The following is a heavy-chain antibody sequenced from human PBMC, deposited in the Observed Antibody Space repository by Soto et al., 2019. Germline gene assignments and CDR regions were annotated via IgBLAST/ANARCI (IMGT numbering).Heavy chain of an antibody. CDR2: IYDSESA. Sequence: QVQLQESGPGLVKASQTLSLICSVSGESISSGGYYWSWIRHHPGKGPVWIGYIYDSESAYYTPSLKSRVTISMDTSKIHFAMKLSSVTAADTAVYYCARASSSSSAADYWGQGTLITVSS. J-gene: IGHJ4*02. D-gene: IGHD6-6*01. CDR1: GESISSGGYY. V-gene: IGHV4-31*03. CDR3: ARASSSSSAADY.